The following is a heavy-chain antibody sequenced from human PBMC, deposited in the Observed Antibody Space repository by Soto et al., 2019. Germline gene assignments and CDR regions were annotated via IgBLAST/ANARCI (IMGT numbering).Heavy chain of an antibody. D-gene: IGHD3-16*01. Sequence: QVQLVESGGGVVQPGTSLRLSCVGSGFTFRSYVIHWVRQAPGKGLEWVALTSYDGTNNYYGDSVKGRFTISRDNSKNPGDLQMDNLRPEDTSLYYCARWGTAGGLDVWGPGTLVSVSS. V-gene: IGHV3-30*19. CDR3: ARWGTAGGLDV. CDR2: TSYDGTNN. J-gene: IGHJ4*02. CDR1: GFTFRSYV.